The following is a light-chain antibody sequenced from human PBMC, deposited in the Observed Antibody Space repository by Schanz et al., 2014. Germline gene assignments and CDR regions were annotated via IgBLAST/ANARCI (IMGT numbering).Light chain of an antibody. CDR1: SSNIGAGFD. V-gene: IGLV1-40*01. J-gene: IGLJ3*02. CDR2: GNS. CDR3: GAWDTSLDGRV. Sequence: QSVLTQPPSVSGAPGQRVTISCTGSSSNIGAGFDVHWYQQLPGTAPKLLIYGNSNRPSGVPDRFSGSKSGTSASLAITGLQAEDEADYYCGAWDTSLDGRVFGGGTKVTVL.